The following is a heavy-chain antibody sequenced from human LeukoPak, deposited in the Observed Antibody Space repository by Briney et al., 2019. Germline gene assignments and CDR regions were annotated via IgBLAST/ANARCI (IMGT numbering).Heavy chain of an antibody. Sequence: YSMNWVRQAPGKGLEWVSSISSSSSYIYYADSVKGRFTISRDNAKNSLYLQMNSLRAEDTAVYYCARDGVVRGVHGDYWGQGTLVTVSS. J-gene: IGHJ4*02. CDR2: ISSSSSYI. D-gene: IGHD3-10*01. CDR1: YS. CDR3: ARDGVVRGVHGDY. V-gene: IGHV3-21*01.